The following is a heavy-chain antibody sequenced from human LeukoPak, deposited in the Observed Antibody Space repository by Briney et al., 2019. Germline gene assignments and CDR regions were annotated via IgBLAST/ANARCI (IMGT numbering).Heavy chain of an antibody. CDR2: IYHSGST. CDR3: ARMNYGSGSPDY. V-gene: IGHV4-38-2*02. CDR1: GYSISSGYY. J-gene: IGHJ4*02. Sequence: SETLSLTCTVSGYSISSGYYWGWIRQPPGKGLEWIGRIYHSGSTYYNPSLKSRVTISVDTSKNQFSLKLSSVTAADTAVYYCARMNYGSGSPDYWGQGTLVTVSS. D-gene: IGHD3-10*01.